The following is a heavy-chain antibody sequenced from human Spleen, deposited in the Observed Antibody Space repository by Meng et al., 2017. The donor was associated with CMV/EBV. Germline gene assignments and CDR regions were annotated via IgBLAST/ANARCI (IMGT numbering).Heavy chain of an antibody. J-gene: IGHJ4*02. D-gene: IGHD2-2*01. CDR1: GYTFTDYY. Sequence: CKASGYTFTDYYMHWVRQAAGQGLEWMGWINPNSGGTNYAQKFRGRVTMTRHTSISTAYMELSRLRSDDTAVYYCARDPVLPAALDYWGQGTLVTVSS. CDR2: INPNSGGT. V-gene: IGHV1-2*02. CDR3: ARDPVLPAALDY.